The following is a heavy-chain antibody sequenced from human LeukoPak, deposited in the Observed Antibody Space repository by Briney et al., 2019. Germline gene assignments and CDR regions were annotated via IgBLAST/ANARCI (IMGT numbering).Heavy chain of an antibody. V-gene: IGHV4-34*01. Sequence: SGTLSLTCAVYGGSFSGYYWSWIRQAPGKGLEWIGEINHSGSTNYNPSLKSRVTISVDTSKNQFSLKLSSVTAADTAVYYCARGRGSSGWPFDYWGQGTLVTVSS. CDR3: ARGRGSSGWPFDY. J-gene: IGHJ4*02. CDR1: GGSFSGYY. CDR2: INHSGST. D-gene: IGHD6-19*01.